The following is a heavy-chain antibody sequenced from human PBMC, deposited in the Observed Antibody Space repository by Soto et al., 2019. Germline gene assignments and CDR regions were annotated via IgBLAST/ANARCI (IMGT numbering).Heavy chain of an antibody. CDR1: GFTFSSYA. V-gene: IGHV3-23*01. J-gene: IGHJ5*02. CDR2: ISGSGGST. D-gene: IGHD3-10*01. Sequence: GGSLRLSCAASGFTFSSYAMSWVRQAPGKGLEWVSAISGSGGSTYYADSVKGRFTISRDNSKNTLYLQMNSRRAEDTAVYYCAKGIATYPSGNWFDPWGQGTLVTVSS. CDR3: AKGIATYPSGNWFDP.